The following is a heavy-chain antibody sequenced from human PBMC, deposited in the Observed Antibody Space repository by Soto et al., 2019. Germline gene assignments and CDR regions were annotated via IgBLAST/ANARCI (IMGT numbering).Heavy chain of an antibody. V-gene: IGHV2-5*02. CDR3: AHKGGRGAGMDV. Sequence: SGPTLVNPTQTLTLTCTFSGFSVSTSAVGVAWIRQPPGKALEWLALIYWDDDKRYSPFLQSRVTITKDTSKNQVVLTMTNMDPVDTATYYCAHKGGRGAGMDVWGQGTTVTVSS. J-gene: IGHJ6*02. CDR1: GFSVSTSAVG. CDR2: IYWDDDK. D-gene: IGHD2-15*01.